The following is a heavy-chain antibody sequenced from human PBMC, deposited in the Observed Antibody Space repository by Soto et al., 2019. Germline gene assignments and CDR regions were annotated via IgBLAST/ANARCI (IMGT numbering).Heavy chain of an antibody. CDR2: INPNSGGT. J-gene: IGHJ3*01. CDR1: GYSFDGYY. CDR3: AKVRSAGRERDAFDV. Sequence: ASVKVSCTASGYSFDGYYMHWVPQAPGQGLEWMGWINPNSGGTKSSQKFQGRVNMTRDTFITTAYMDLTWLRSDDTAVYYCAKVRSAGRERDAFDVWGQGTLVTVSS. V-gene: IGHV1-2*02.